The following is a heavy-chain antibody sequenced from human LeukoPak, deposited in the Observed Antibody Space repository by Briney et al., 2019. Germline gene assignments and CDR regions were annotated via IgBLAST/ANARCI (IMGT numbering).Heavy chain of an antibody. CDR1: GFTFSYYP. CDR2: ISGSGGTT. Sequence: TGGSLRLSCAASGFTFSYYPMSWVRQAPGKGLEWVSDISGSGGTTYYTDSVKGRFTISRDNAKNSLYLQMNSLRAEDTAVYYCARVVPAQAGYLDYWGQGTLVTVSS. V-gene: IGHV3-23*01. D-gene: IGHD2-2*01. CDR3: ARVVPAQAGYLDY. J-gene: IGHJ4*02.